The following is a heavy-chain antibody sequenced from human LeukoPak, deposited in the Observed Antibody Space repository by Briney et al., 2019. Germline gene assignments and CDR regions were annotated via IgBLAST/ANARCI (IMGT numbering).Heavy chain of an antibody. CDR2: IYYSGST. J-gene: IGHJ5*02. V-gene: IGHV4-39*07. CDR3: ARDRPPNTAMGTGWFDP. D-gene: IGHD5-18*01. CDR1: SGSISSSSYY. Sequence: SETLSLTCTVSSGSISSSSYYWGWIRQPPGKGLEWIGSIYYSGSTYYNPSLKSRVTISVDTSKNQFSLKLSSVTAADTAVYYCARDRPPNTAMGTGWFDPWGQGTLVTVSS.